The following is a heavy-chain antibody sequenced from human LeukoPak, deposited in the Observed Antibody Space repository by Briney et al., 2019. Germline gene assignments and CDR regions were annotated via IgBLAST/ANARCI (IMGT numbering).Heavy chain of an antibody. CDR2: FDPEDGET. CDR1: GYTLTELS. CDR3: ATLAGPHNYYGSGSPVDY. Sequence: ASVKVSCKVSGYTLTELSMHWVRQAPGKGLEWMGGFDPEDGETIYAQKFQGRVTMTEDTSTDTAYMELGSLRSEDTAVYYCATLAGPHNYYGSGSPVDYWGQGTLVTVSS. V-gene: IGHV1-24*01. J-gene: IGHJ4*02. D-gene: IGHD3-10*01.